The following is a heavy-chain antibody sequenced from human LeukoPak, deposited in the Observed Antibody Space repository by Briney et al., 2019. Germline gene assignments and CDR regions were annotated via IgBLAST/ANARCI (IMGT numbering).Heavy chain of an antibody. D-gene: IGHD2-8*01. CDR1: GGAISSYY. CDR3: ARVGNGHFDY. J-gene: IGHJ4*02. Sequence: SETPSLTCIVSGGAISSYYWSWIQQPPGKTLEWIGYVYYSGNTNYSPSLESRLTISIDTSKNQFSLKLSSVTAADTAVYYCARVGNGHFDYWGQGTLVTVSS. V-gene: IGHV4-59*01. CDR2: VYYSGNT.